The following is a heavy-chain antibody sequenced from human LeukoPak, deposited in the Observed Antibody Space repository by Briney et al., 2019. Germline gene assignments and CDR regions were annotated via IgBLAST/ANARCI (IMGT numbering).Heavy chain of an antibody. CDR2: IIPIFGTA. V-gene: IGHV1-69*13. J-gene: IGHJ3*02. Sequence: SVKVSRKASGGTFSSYAISWVRQAPGQGLEWMGGIIPIFGTANYAQKFQGRVTITADESTSTAYMELSSLRSEDTAVYYCASPSPHSARGDAFDIWGQGTMVTVSS. CDR1: GGTFSSYA. CDR3: ASPSPHSARGDAFDI.